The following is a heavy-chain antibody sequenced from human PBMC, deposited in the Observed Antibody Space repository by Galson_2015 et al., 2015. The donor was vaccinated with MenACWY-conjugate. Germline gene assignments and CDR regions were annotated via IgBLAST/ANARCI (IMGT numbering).Heavy chain of an antibody. Sequence: VPGRPIRSSAHSCAWLRQPPGKGLEWIGHIHYSGGTYYNPSLKSRPTTSVDTSKNQLSLKLSSVTAADTAVYYCARRRPRDIGAGFDIWGQGTMVTVSS. J-gene: IGHJ3*02. CDR2: IHYSGGT. D-gene: IGHD3-16*01. CDR3: ARRRPRDIGAGFDI. V-gene: IGHV4-39*01. CDR1: GRPIRSSAHS.